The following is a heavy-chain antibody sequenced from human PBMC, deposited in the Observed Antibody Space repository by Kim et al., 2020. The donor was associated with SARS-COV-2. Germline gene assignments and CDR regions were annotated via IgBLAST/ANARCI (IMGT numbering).Heavy chain of an antibody. D-gene: IGHD5-18*01. Sequence: GFVKGRFTISRENAKNSLYLQMNSLRAGDTAVYYCARALNTAMVEGGFDYWGQGTLVTVSS. J-gene: IGHJ4*02. CDR3: ARALNTAMVEGGFDY. V-gene: IGHV3-13*01.